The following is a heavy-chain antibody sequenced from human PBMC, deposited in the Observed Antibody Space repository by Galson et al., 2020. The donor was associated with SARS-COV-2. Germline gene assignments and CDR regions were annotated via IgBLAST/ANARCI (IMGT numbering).Heavy chain of an antibody. Sequence: ETSETLSLTCTVSGASVTSGDYYWSWIRQPPGKGLEWVAYIYYSGSTYYNLSLKSRSTISLDTSKNLFSLNLSSVTAADTAVYYCARQTYYYDSSGYFNWYFDLWGRGTLVTVSS. CDR1: GASVTSGDYY. J-gene: IGHJ2*01. CDR3: ARQTYYYDSSGYFNWYFDL. CDR2: IYYSGST. D-gene: IGHD3-22*01. V-gene: IGHV4-30-4*01.